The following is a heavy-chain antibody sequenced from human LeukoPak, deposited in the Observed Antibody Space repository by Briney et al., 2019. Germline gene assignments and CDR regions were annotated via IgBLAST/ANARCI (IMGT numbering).Heavy chain of an antibody. Sequence: SVKVSCKASGGTFSSYAISWVRQAPGQGLEWMGGIIPIFGTANYAQKFQGRVTITADESTSTAYMELSSLRSEDTAVYYCATLRSYPGADFDYWGQGTLVTVSS. J-gene: IGHJ4*02. D-gene: IGHD1-26*01. CDR1: GGTFSSYA. CDR3: ATLRSYPGADFDY. CDR2: IIPIFGTA. V-gene: IGHV1-69*13.